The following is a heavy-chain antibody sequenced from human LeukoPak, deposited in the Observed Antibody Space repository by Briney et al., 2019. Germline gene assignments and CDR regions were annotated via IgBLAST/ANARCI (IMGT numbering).Heavy chain of an antibody. CDR3: TRALDY. J-gene: IGHJ4*02. V-gene: IGHV3-7*04. CDR1: GFTFINFW. Sequence: GGSLRLSFATSGFTFINFWMDWVRQAPGKGLEWVANINQNGGEKYYADSVKGRFTISRDNAKNSLYLQMNSLRVEDTAVYYCTRALDYWGQGTLVTVSS. CDR2: INQNGGEK.